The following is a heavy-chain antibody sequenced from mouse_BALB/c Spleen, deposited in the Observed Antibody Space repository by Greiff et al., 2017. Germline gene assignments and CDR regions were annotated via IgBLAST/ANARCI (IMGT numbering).Heavy chain of an antibody. Sequence: QVQLKQSGAELMKPGASVKISCKATGYTFSSYWIEWVKQRPGHGLEWIGEILPGSGSTNYNEKFKGKATFTADTSSNTAYMQLSSLTSEDSAVYYCARKGRGFAYWGQGTLVTVSA. J-gene: IGHJ3*01. V-gene: IGHV1-9*01. CDR2: ILPGSGST. CDR1: GYTFSSYW. CDR3: ARKGRGFAY. D-gene: IGHD3-3*01.